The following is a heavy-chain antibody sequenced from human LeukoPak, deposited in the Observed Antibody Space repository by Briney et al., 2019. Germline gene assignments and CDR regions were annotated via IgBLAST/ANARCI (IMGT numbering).Heavy chain of an antibody. V-gene: IGHV3-30-3*01. CDR2: ISYDGSNK. CDR1: GFTFSSYA. Sequence: GGSLRLSCAASGFTFSSYAMHWVRQAPGKGLEWVAVISYDGSNKYYADSVKGRFTISRDNSKNTLYLQMNSLRAEDTAVYYCARLDEGRYYGMDVWGQGTTVTVSS. CDR3: ARLDEGRYYGMDV. D-gene: IGHD1-1*01. J-gene: IGHJ6*02.